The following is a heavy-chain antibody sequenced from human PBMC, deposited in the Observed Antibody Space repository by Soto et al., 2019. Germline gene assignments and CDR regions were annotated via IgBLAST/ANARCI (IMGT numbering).Heavy chain of an antibody. D-gene: IGHD3-10*01. CDR2: ISGRGGRT. CDR1: GFIFSSYD. CDR3: ALPGSGYYPAPFDF. V-gene: IGHV3-23*01. J-gene: IGHJ4*02. Sequence: GGSLRLSCAASGFIFSSYDMSWVRQAPGKGLEWVTAISGRGGRTYYADSVKGRFTISRDNSKNTLDLRMNSLRDDDTAVYYCALPGSGYYPAPFDFWGQGTLVTVSS.